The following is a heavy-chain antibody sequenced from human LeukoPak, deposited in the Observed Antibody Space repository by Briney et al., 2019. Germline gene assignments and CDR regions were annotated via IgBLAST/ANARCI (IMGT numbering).Heavy chain of an antibody. CDR2: ISSSSSYI. D-gene: IGHD6-19*01. Sequence: VGSLRLSCAASGFTFSSYSMNWVRQAPGQGLEWVSSISSSSSYIYYADSVKGRFTISRDNAKNSLYLQMNSLRAEDTAVYFCALLGIAVAGKPFDYWGQGTLVTVSS. J-gene: IGHJ4*02. CDR1: GFTFSSYS. CDR3: ALLGIAVAGKPFDY. V-gene: IGHV3-21*01.